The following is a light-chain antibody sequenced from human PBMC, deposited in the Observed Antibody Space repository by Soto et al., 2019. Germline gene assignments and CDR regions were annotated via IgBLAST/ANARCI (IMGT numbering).Light chain of an antibody. V-gene: IGKV1-27*01. Sequence: DIQMTQSPSSLSASVGDRVTITCRASQGVGNYLAWYQQKPGKVPKLLIYAAATLQSGVPSRFSGSGSGTDFTLTISSLQPEDVATYYCQKYNNAPLTFGGGTKVEI. J-gene: IGKJ4*01. CDR2: AAA. CDR3: QKYNNAPLT. CDR1: QGVGNY.